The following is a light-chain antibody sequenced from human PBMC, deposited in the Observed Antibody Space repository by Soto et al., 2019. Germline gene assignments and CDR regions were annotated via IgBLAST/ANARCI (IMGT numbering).Light chain of an antibody. CDR1: SSDVGGYIY. CDR2: EVS. J-gene: IGLJ1*01. V-gene: IGLV2-14*01. Sequence: QSALTQPASVSGSPGQSITISCTGTSSDVGGYIYVSWYQQHPGKAPKLMIYEVSNRPSGVSNRFSGSKSGNTASLTISGLQAEDEADYYCSSYTSSSTYVFGTRTKLTVL. CDR3: SSYTSSSTYV.